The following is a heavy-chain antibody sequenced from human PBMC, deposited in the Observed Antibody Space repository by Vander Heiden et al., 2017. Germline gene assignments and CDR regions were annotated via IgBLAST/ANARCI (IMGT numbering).Heavy chain of an antibody. CDR3: ARVEAYISDPMYYYFDY. J-gene: IGHJ4*02. V-gene: IGHV1-2*02. CDR1: GYTFTGYY. Sequence: QVQLVQSGAEVKKPGASVKVSCKASGYTFTGYYMHWVRQAPGQGLEWMGWINPNSGGTNYAQKFQGRVTMTRDTSISTAYMEMSRLRSEDTAVYYCARVEAYISDPMYYYFDYWGQGTLVNVYS. CDR2: INPNSGGT. D-gene: IGHD6-19*01.